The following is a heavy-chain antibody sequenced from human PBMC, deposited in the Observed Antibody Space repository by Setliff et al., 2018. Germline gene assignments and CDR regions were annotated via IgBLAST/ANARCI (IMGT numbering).Heavy chain of an antibody. D-gene: IGHD5-12*01. CDR2: TIPMFGTI. V-gene: IGHV1-69*05. J-gene: IGHJ4*02. Sequence: SVKVSCKASGGTFSSYGISWVRQAPGQGLEWMGGTIPMFGTIDYAQKFQGRVTIITDESTNTAYMELSSLRSEDTAVYYCARGPGPSVVVAMPFDHWGQGSLVTVSS. CDR3: ARGPGPSVVVAMPFDH. CDR1: GGTFSSYG.